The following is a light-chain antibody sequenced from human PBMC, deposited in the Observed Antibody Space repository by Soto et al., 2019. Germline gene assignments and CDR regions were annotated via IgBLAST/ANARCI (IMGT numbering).Light chain of an antibody. CDR3: TSWTSTSTYV. V-gene: IGLV2-14*03. CDR1: NSDVGGYNY. J-gene: IGLJ1*01. Sequence: QSALTQDASVSGSPGQSITISCTGTNSDVGGYNYVSWYQQHPGKAPKLMIYDVFTRPSGVSNRFSGSKSGNTASLTISALQAEDEVDYYCTSWTSTSTYVFGSGNKLTVL. CDR2: DVF.